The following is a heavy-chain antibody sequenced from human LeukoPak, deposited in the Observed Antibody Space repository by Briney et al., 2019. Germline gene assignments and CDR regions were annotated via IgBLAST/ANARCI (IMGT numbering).Heavy chain of an antibody. CDR3: ARSPYVLYDSSGYRGAFDI. CDR1: GFTFSSYA. V-gene: IGHV3-30-3*01. CDR2: ISYDGSNK. D-gene: IGHD3-22*01. Sequence: TGGSLRLSCAASGFTFSSYAMHWVRQAPGKGLEWVAVISYDGSNKYYADSVKGRFTISRDNSKNTLYLQMNSLRAEDTAVYYCARSPYVLYDSSGYRGAFDIWGQGTMVTVSS. J-gene: IGHJ3*02.